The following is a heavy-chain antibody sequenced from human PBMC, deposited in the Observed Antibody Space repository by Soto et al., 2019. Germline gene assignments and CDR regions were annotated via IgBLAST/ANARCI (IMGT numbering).Heavy chain of an antibody. CDR1: GFTFSSYA. CDR2: ISGSGGST. V-gene: IGHV3-23*01. J-gene: IGHJ3*02. Sequence: PGGSLRLSCAASGFTFSSYAMSWVRQAPGKGLEWVSAISGSGGSTYYADSVKGRFTISRDNSKNTLYLQMNSLRAEDTAVYYCAKDILIAVAGTGAFDIWGQGTMVTVSS. CDR3: AKDILIAVAGTGAFDI. D-gene: IGHD6-19*01.